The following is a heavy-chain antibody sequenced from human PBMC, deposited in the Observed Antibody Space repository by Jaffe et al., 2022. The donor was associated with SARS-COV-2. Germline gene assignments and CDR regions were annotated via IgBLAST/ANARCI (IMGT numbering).Heavy chain of an antibody. Sequence: QMQLVQSGPEVKKPGTSVKVSCKASGFTFTSSAMQWVRQARGQRLEWIGWIVVGSGNTNYAQKFQERVTITRDMSTSTAYMELSSLRSEDTAVYYCAAAWGENYYYYYGMDVWGQGTTVTVSS. CDR3: AAAWGENYYYYYGMDV. V-gene: IGHV1-58*02. CDR1: GFTFTSSA. D-gene: IGHD3-16*01. J-gene: IGHJ6*02. CDR2: IVVGSGNT.